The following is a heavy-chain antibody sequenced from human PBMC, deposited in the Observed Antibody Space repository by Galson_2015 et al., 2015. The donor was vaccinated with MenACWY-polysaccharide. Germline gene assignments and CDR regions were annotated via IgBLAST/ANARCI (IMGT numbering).Heavy chain of an antibody. CDR2: IYYSGST. V-gene: IGHV4-39*01. CDR3: ARHARRFLESTGGPIDY. J-gene: IGHJ4*02. Sequence: SETLSLTCTVSGGSISSSSYYWGWIRQPPGKGLEWIGSIYYSGSTYYNPSLKSRVTISVDTSKNQFSLKLSSVTAADTAVYYCARHARRFLESTGGPIDYWGQGTLVTVSS. D-gene: IGHD3-3*01. CDR1: GGSISSSSYY.